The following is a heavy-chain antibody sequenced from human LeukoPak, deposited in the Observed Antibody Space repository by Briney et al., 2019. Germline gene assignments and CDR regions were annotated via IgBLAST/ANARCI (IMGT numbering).Heavy chain of an antibody. CDR1: GGSISSYY. Sequence: SETLSLTCTVSGGSISSYYWSWIRQPPGKGLKWIGYIYYSGSTNYNPSLKSRVTISVDTSKNQFSLKLSSVTAADTAVYYCARRVSGIAVAGYFDYWGQGTLVTVSS. D-gene: IGHD6-19*01. CDR3: ARRVSGIAVAGYFDY. V-gene: IGHV4-59*08. J-gene: IGHJ4*02. CDR2: IYYSGST.